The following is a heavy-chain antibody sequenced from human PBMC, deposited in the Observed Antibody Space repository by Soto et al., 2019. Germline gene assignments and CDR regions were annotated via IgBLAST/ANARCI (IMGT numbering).Heavy chain of an antibody. V-gene: IGHV3-21*01. CDR1: GFTFSSYS. CDR3: ARDQPGYSYGYGLGY. J-gene: IGHJ4*02. Sequence: GGSLSLSCAASGFTFSSYSMNWVRQAPGKGLEWVSSISSSSSYIYYADSVKGRFTISRDNAKNSLYLQMNSLRAEDTAVYYCARDQPGYSYGYGLGYWGQGTLVTVSS. D-gene: IGHD5-18*01. CDR2: ISSSSSYI.